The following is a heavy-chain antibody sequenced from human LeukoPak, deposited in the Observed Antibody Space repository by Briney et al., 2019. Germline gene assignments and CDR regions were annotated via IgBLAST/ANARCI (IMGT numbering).Heavy chain of an antibody. D-gene: IGHD6-13*01. J-gene: IGHJ5*02. CDR1: GFTFSSYS. V-gene: IGHV3-48*04. Sequence: GGSLRLSCAASGFTFSSYSMNWVRQAPGKGLEWVSYISSSSSTIYYADSVKGRFTISRDNAKNSLYLQMNSLRAEDTAVYYCARDSAAGLNWFDPWGQGTLVTVSS. CDR2: ISSSSSTI. CDR3: ARDSAAGLNWFDP.